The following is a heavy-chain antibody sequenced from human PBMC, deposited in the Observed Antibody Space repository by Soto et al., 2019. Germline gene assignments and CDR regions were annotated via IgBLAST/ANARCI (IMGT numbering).Heavy chain of an antibody. J-gene: IGHJ3*02. CDR2: IYWNDDK. Sequence: QITLKESGPTLVKPTQTLTLTCTFSGFSLSTSGVGVGWIRQPPGKALEWLALIYWNDDKRYSPSLKSRLTITKDTSKNQVVLTMTNMDPVDTATYYCAHSPRSGEYYDFWSGYYTDAFDIWGQGTMVTVSS. CDR1: GFSLSTSGVG. D-gene: IGHD3-3*01. CDR3: AHSPRSGEYYDFWSGYYTDAFDI. V-gene: IGHV2-5*01.